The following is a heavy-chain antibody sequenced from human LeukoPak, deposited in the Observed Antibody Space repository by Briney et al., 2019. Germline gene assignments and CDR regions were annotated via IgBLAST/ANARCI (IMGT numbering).Heavy chain of an antibody. J-gene: IGHJ3*02. V-gene: IGHV4-4*07. CDR3: ARAGDYYDSPDAFDI. D-gene: IGHD3-22*01. CDR1: GGSISSYY. CDR2: IYTSGST. Sequence: KTSETLSLTCTVSGGSISSYYWSWIRQPAGKGLEWIGRIYTSGSTNYNPSLKSRVTMSVDTSKNQFSLKLSSVTAADTAVYYCARAGDYYDSPDAFDIWGQGTMVTVSS.